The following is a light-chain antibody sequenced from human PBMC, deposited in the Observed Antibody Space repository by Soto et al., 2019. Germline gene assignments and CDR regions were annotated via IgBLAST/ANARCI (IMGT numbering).Light chain of an antibody. CDR1: SSDIGGYNY. CDR2: EVS. V-gene: IGLV2-14*01. J-gene: IGLJ2*01. Sequence: QSVLTQPASVSGSPGQSITISCTGTSSDIGGYNYVSWYQQHPGKAPKLMIYEVSNRPSGVSNRFSGSKSGKTASLTISGVQAEDEADYYCSSYTSGSTYVVFGGGTKVTVL. CDR3: SSYTSGSTYVV.